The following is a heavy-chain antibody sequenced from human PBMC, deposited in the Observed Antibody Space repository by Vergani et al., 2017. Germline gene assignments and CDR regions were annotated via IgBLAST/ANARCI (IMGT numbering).Heavy chain of an antibody. Sequence: VQLVESGGGLVKRGGSLRLSCAASGFTFSSYGMHWVRQAPGKGLEWVAFIRYDGSNKYYADSVKGRFTISRDNSKNTLYLQMNSLRAEDTAVYYCAKASKWFGELYTDYWGQGTLVTVSS. CDR1: GFTFSSYG. J-gene: IGHJ4*02. V-gene: IGHV3-30*02. CDR2: IRYDGSNK. D-gene: IGHD3-10*01. CDR3: AKASKWFGELYTDY.